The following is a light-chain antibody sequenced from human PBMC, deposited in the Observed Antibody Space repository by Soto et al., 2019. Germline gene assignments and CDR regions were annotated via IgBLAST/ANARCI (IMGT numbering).Light chain of an antibody. CDR3: QTWGSGIQV. CDR2: VNNDGTH. J-gene: IGLJ2*01. Sequence: QLVLTQSPSASASPGASVKLTCTLSSRHSTYAIAWHQHQADRGPRFLMKVNNDGTHIKGDGIPYRFSGSSSGAERYLTISSLQSEDEADYYCQTWGSGIQVFGGGTKLTVL. CDR1: SRHSTYA. V-gene: IGLV4-69*01.